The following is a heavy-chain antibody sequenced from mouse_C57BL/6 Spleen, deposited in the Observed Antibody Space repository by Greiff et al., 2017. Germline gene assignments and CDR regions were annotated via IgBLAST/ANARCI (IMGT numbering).Heavy chain of an antibody. Sequence: VQLQQSGAELVRPGTSVKVSCKASGYAFTNYLIEWVKQRPGQGLEWIGVINPGSGGTNYNEKFKGKATLTADKSSRTAYMQLSSLTSEDSAVYFCARGEDGFDYWGQGTTLTVSS. J-gene: IGHJ2*01. CDR3: ARGEDGFDY. CDR2: INPGSGGT. D-gene: IGHD2-3*01. V-gene: IGHV1-54*01. CDR1: GYAFTNYL.